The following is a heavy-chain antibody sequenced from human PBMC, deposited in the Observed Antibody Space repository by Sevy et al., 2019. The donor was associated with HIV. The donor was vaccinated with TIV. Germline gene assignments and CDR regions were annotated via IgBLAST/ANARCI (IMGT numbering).Heavy chain of an antibody. Sequence: SETLPLTCTVSGGSISSYYWSWIRQPPGKGLEWIGYIYYSGSTNYNPSLKSRVTISVDTSKNQFSLKLSSVTAADTAVYYCARDLGYCSGGSCYSDGMDVWGQGTTVTVSS. V-gene: IGHV4-59*13. CDR3: ARDLGYCSGGSCYSDGMDV. D-gene: IGHD2-15*01. CDR2: IYYSGST. CDR1: GGSISSYY. J-gene: IGHJ6*02.